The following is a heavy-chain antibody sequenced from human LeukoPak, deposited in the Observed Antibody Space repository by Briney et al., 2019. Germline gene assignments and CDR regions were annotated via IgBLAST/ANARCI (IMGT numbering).Heavy chain of an antibody. J-gene: IGHJ4*02. CDR3: ATSSWYRLAY. D-gene: IGHD6-13*01. Sequence: GGSLRLSCTASGFTFGDYAMSWVRQAPGKGLEWVGFIRSKAYGGTTEYAASVKGRFTISRDESKNSLYLQISSLETEDAAVYYCATSSWYRLAYWGQGSLVTVSS. CDR2: IRSKAYGGTT. CDR1: GFTFGDYA. V-gene: IGHV3-49*04.